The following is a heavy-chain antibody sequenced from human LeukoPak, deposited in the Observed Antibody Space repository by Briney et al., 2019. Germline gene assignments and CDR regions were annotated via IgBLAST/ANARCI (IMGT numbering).Heavy chain of an antibody. J-gene: IGHJ6*02. CDR3: ARDPHYDFWSGYSHYGMDV. CDR1: GFTFSSYW. Sequence: GGSLRLSCAASGFTFSSYWMSWVRQAPGKGLEWVANIKQDGSEKYYVDSVKGRFTISRDNAKNSLYLQMNSLRAEDTAVYYCARDPHYDFWSGYSHYGMDVWGQGTTVTVSS. D-gene: IGHD3-3*01. CDR2: IKQDGSEK. V-gene: IGHV3-7*01.